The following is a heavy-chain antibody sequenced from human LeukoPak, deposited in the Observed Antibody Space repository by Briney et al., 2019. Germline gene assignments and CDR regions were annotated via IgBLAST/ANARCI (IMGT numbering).Heavy chain of an antibody. CDR2: IYYSGST. CDR3: ASGFGVVSNWFDP. J-gene: IGHJ5*02. D-gene: IGHD3-3*01. Sequence: PSETLSLTCTVSGGSISSSSYYWGWIRQPPGKWLEWLGRIYYSGSTYYNPSLKSRVTISVDTSKNQYSLKLSSVTAADTAVYYCASGFGVVSNWFDPWGQGTLVTVSS. CDR1: GGSISSSSYY. V-gene: IGHV4-39*01.